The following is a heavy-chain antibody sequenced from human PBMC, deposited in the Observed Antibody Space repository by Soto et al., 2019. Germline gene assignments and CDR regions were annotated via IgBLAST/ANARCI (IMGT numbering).Heavy chain of an antibody. CDR2: IYYSGST. J-gene: IGHJ1*01. D-gene: IGHD3-10*01. Sequence: QLQLQESGPGLVKPSETLSLTCTVSGGSISSSSYYWGWIRQPPGKGLEWIGSIYYSGSTYYNPSLKSRVTISVDTSKNQFSLKLSSVTAADTAVYYCARREGLLWFGEFSAEYFQHWGQGTLVTVSS. CDR3: ARREGLLWFGEFSAEYFQH. V-gene: IGHV4-39*01. CDR1: GGSISSSSYY.